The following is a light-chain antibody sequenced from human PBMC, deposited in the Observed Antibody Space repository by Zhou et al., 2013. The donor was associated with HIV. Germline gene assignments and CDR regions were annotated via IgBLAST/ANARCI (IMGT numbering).Light chain of an antibody. CDR2: DAS. CDR3: QQYDELPMYT. CDR1: QDISNY. V-gene: IGKV1-33*01. J-gene: IGKJ2*01. Sequence: DIQMTQSPSSLSASVGDRVTITCQASQDISNYLNWYQQKPGKAPKLLIYDASNLETGVPSRFSGSGSGTDFTFTISSLQPEDIATYYCQQYDELPMYTFGQGTKLEI.